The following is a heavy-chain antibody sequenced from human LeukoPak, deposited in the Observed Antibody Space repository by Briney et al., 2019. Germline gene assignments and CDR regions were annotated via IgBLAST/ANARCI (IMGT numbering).Heavy chain of an antibody. D-gene: IGHD5/OR15-5a*01. V-gene: IGHV1-2*02. CDR1: GYTFTGYY. CDR2: INPDSGGT. J-gene: IGHJ4*02. Sequence: ASVKVSCKASGYTFTGYYIHWVRQAPGQGLEWMGWINPDSGGTNYAQIFQGRVTMTRDTSISTADMELSRLTSDDTAVYYCARVVYVSRTAVRFFDHWGQGTLVTVSS. CDR3: ARVVYVSRTAVRFFDH.